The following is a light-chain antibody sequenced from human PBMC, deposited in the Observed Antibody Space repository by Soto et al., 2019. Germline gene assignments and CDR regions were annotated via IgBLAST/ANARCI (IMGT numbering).Light chain of an antibody. CDR1: KSVMSN. CDR2: GAS. CDR3: QQYNNWPPVT. J-gene: IGKJ1*01. V-gene: IGKV3-15*01. Sequence: TLSPATLSMSPGGKATHSCRASKSVMSNSLAWYQQKPGQVPRLLIYGASTRATGIPARFSGSGPGTEFTLTISSLQSEDFAVYYCQQYNNWPPVTCGQGTKVDIK.